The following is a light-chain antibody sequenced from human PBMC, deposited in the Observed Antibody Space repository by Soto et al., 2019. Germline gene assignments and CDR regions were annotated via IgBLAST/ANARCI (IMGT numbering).Light chain of an antibody. CDR3: SSYAL. CDR2: NVN. CDR1: SSDIGASDY. Sequence: QSALTQPASVSGSPGQSITISCTGTSSDIGASDYVSWYQQHPGKAPKLIIYNVNYRPSGISSRFSGSKSGNTASLTISGLQAEDEGDYFCSSYALFGRGTKVTVL. V-gene: IGLV2-14*03. J-gene: IGLJ2*01.